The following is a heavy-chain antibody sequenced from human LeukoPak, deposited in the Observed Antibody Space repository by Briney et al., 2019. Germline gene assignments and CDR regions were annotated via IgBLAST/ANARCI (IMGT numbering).Heavy chain of an antibody. D-gene: IGHD3-10*01. CDR3: MSSADPLLWFGEPGEN. CDR1: GFTFSNYW. J-gene: IGHJ4*02. CDR2: IKSKTDGGTT. Sequence: GGSLRLSCAASGFTFSNYWMSWVRQAPGKGLEWVGRIKSKTDGGTTDYAAPVKGRFTISRDDSKNTLYLQMNSLKTEDTAVYYCMSSADPLLWFGEPGENWGQGTLVTVSS. V-gene: IGHV3-15*01.